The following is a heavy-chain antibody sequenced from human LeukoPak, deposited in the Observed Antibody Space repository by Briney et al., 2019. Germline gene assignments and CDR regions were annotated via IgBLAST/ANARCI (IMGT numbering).Heavy chain of an antibody. CDR3: ARDHQLRDAFDI. D-gene: IGHD2-2*01. V-gene: IGHV4-30-2*01. J-gene: IGHJ3*02. Sequence: PSETLSLTCTVSGGSISSGGYYWSWIRQPPGKGLEWIGYIYHSGSTYYNPSLKSRVTISVDTSKNQFSLKLSSVTAADTAVYYCARDHQLRDAFDIWGQGTMVTVSS. CDR2: IYHSGST. CDR1: GGSISSGGYY.